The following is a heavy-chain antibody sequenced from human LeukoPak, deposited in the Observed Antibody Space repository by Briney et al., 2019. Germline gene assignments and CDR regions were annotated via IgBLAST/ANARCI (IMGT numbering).Heavy chain of an antibody. J-gene: IGHJ4*02. CDR1: GGSVSSGRYH. CDR2: ISYSGTT. Sequence: SETLSLTCTVSGGSVSSGRYHWSWIRQPPGEGLECIGYISYSGTTNYNPSLKSRVTISVDTSSNQFSLNLSSVTAADTAAYYCAIARIGDYVWGSYRPQGFGYWGQGTLVTVSS. D-gene: IGHD3-16*02. V-gene: IGHV4-61*01. CDR3: AIARIGDYVWGSYRPQGFGY.